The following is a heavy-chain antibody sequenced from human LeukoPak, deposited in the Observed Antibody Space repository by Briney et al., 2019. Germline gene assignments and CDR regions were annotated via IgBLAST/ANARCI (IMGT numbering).Heavy chain of an antibody. CDR2: ISTSGSKI. D-gene: IGHD6-6*01. CDR3: ARISSSGHYFDF. Sequence: PGGSLRLSCAASGFTFSDYYMTWIRQAPGKGPEWISYISTSGSKIFYADSVKGRFAISRDNAKNSLYLQMNGLRAEDTAIYFCARISSSGHYFDFWGQGTLVTVSS. V-gene: IGHV3-11*01. J-gene: IGHJ4*02. CDR1: GFTFSDYY.